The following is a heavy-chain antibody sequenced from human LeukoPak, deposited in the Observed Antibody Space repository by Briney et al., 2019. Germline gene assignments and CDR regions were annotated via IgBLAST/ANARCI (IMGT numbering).Heavy chain of an antibody. CDR3: AKDIAHGSGSYWSGVDY. Sequence: PGGSLRLSCAASGFTFNKYAMSWVRRAPGKGLEWVSAISASGGNTYYTDSVKGRFTISRDNSKNTLYLQMNSLRAEDTAVYYCAKDIAHGSGSYWSGVDYWGQGTLVTVSS. CDR1: GFTFNKYA. V-gene: IGHV3-23*01. CDR2: ISASGGNT. J-gene: IGHJ4*02. D-gene: IGHD3-10*01.